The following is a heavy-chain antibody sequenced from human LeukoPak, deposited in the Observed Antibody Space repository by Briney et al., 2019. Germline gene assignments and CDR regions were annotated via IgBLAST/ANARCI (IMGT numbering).Heavy chain of an antibody. J-gene: IGHJ6*04. CDR3: ARQVRAAADV. V-gene: IGHV3-48*01. D-gene: IGHD6-13*01. CDR1: GFTFSSYA. Sequence: GGSLRLSCAASGFTFSSYAMSWVRQAPGKGLEWVSYISSSSSTIYYADSVKGRFTISRDNAKNSLYLQMNSLRAEDTAVYYCARQVRAAADVWGKGTTVTVSS. CDR2: ISSSSSTI.